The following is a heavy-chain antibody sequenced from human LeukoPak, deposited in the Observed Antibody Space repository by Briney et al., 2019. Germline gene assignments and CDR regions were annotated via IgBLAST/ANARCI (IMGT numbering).Heavy chain of an antibody. V-gene: IGHV4-4*02. D-gene: IGHD2-2*02. J-gene: IGHJ6*02. CDR2: VYHNGTP. CDR1: VGSISSGNW. CDR3: ATAPILRGEAGEQYKYGMDV. Sequence: SETLSLTCAVSVGSISSGNWWSWVRQSPGKGLEWIGEVYHNGTPNYNPSLKSRVTISADTFKNHFSLKLTSVTAAHTAVYYCATAPILRGEAGEQYKYGMDVWGQGTTVIVSS.